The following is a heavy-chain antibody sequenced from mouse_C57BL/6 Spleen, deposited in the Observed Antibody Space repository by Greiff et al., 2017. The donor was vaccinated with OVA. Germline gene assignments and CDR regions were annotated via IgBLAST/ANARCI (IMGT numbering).Heavy chain of an antibody. D-gene: IGHD1-1*01. J-gene: IGHJ4*01. CDR1: GYSITSDY. CDR3: ARSYYYGSSDYAMDY. V-gene: IGHV3-8*01. Sequence: DVKLQESGPGLAKPSQTLSLTCSVTGYSITSDYWNWIRKFPGNKLEYMGYISYSGSTYYNPSLKSRISITRDTSKNQYYLQLNSVTTEDTATYYCARSYYYGSSDYAMDYWGQGTSVTVSS. CDR2: ISYSGST.